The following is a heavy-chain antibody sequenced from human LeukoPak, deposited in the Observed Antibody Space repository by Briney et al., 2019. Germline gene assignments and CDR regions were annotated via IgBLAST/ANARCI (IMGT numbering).Heavy chain of an antibody. Sequence: GASVKVSCKASGYTFTSYGISWVRQAPGQRLEWMGWINAGNGDTKYSQKFQDRVTVTRDTSTSTAYMELSSLRSEDTAVYYCAKDEKGYYHDTSGYPDAFDIWGQGTMVTVSS. J-gene: IGHJ3*02. CDR3: AKDEKGYYHDTSGYPDAFDI. CDR2: INAGNGDT. V-gene: IGHV1-3*01. D-gene: IGHD3-22*01. CDR1: GYTFTSYG.